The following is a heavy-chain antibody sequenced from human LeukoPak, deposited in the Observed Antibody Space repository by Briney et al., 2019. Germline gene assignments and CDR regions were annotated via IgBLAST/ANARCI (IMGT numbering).Heavy chain of an antibody. CDR3: ARDSALWFGEPQEY. Sequence: ASVKVSCKASGYTFTSYGISWVRQAPGQGLEWMGWISAYNGNTNYAQKLQGRVTMTTDTSTSTAYMELRSLRSDDTAVHYCARDSALWFGEPQEYWGQGTLVTVSS. CDR1: GYTFTSYG. CDR2: ISAYNGNT. D-gene: IGHD3-10*01. V-gene: IGHV1-18*04. J-gene: IGHJ4*02.